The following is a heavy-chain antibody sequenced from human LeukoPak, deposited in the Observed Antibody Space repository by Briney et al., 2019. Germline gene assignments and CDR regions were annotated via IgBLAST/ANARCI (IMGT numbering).Heavy chain of an antibody. Sequence: SETLSLTCAVYGGSFSGYYWSWIRQPPGKGLEWIVEINHGGSTNYNPSLKSRVTISVNTSKNQFSLKLSSVTAADTAVYYCARGVYYYDTSGYFYWGQGTLVTVSS. CDR3: ARGVYYYDTSGYFY. CDR1: GGSFSGYY. CDR2: INHGGST. D-gene: IGHD3-22*01. V-gene: IGHV4-34*01. J-gene: IGHJ4*02.